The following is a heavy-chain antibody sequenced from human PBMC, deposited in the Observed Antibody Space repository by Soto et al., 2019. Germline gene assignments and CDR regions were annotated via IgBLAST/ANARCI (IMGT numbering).Heavy chain of an antibody. Sequence: GGSLRLSCAASGFTFSSYSMNWVRQAPGKGLEWVSSISSSSSYIYYADSVKGRFTISRDNAKNSLYLQMNSLRAEDTAVYYCARDRYCSSTSCYETAFDIWGQGTMVTVSS. V-gene: IGHV3-21*01. CDR3: ARDRYCSSTSCYETAFDI. CDR1: GFTFSSYS. J-gene: IGHJ3*02. CDR2: ISSSSSYI. D-gene: IGHD2-2*01.